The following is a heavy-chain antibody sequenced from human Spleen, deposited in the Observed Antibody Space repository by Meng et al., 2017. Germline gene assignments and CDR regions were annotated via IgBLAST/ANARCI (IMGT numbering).Heavy chain of an antibody. D-gene: IGHD6-13*01. V-gene: IGHV1-2*02. CDR3: ARDEDISAAGYLLGDF. Sequence: QVQLVQYRAEVKKPGASVKLSCRASGYTFTNYAMHWVRQAPGRRLEWMGWIDPKSDNTHYAQKFQGRVTMTRDTSISTAYMELSGLRSDDTAVYYCARDEDISAAGYLLGDFWGQGTLVTVSS. CDR2: IDPKSDNT. J-gene: IGHJ4*02. CDR1: GYTFTNYA.